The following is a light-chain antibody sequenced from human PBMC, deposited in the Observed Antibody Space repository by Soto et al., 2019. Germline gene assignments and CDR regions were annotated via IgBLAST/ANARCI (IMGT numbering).Light chain of an antibody. CDR1: QSVSSSY. Sequence: EIVLTQSPGTLSFSPGERATLSCRASQSVSSSYLAWYQQKPGQAPRFLIYGASSRATGIPDRFSGSGSGTDFTLTISRLEPEDFAVYYCQQYGSSPRTFGQGTKVDIK. V-gene: IGKV3-20*01. CDR2: GAS. J-gene: IGKJ1*01. CDR3: QQYGSSPRT.